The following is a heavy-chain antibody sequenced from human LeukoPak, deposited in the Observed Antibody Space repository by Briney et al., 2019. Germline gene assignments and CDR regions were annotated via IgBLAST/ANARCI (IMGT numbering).Heavy chain of an antibody. CDR1: GGSISSGGYY. Sequence: SQTLSLTCTVSGGSISSGGYYWSWIRQHPGKGLEWIGYIYYSGSTYYNPSLKSRVTISVDTSKNQFSLKLSSVTAADTAVYYCARHRRYSGSYFDFDYWGQGTLVTVSS. CDR2: IYYSGST. V-gene: IGHV4-31*03. D-gene: IGHD1-26*01. J-gene: IGHJ4*02. CDR3: ARHRRYSGSYFDFDY.